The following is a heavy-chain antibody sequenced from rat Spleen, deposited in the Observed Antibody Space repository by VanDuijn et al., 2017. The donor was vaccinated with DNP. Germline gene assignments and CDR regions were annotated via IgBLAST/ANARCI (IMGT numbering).Heavy chain of an antibody. CDR1: DYSLTSNY. J-gene: IGHJ1*01. Sequence: EVQLQESGPGLVKPSQSLSLTCSVTDYSLTSNYWGWIRKFPGNKMEWIGHISYSGSTAYNPYLRSRISITRDTSKNQFFLQLNSVTTEDTATYYCARGLNYGGYIYSWYFDFWGPGTMVTVSS. CDR2: ISYSGST. D-gene: IGHD1-11*01. CDR3: ARGLNYGGYIYSWYFDF. V-gene: IGHV3-1*01.